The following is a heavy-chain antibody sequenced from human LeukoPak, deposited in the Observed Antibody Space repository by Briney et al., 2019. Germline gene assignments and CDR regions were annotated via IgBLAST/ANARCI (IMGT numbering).Heavy chain of an antibody. CDR3: ARLYDSSGYPHYFDY. V-gene: IGHV3-21*01. D-gene: IGHD3-22*01. J-gene: IGHJ4*02. CDR1: GFTFSSYS. CDR2: ISSSSSYI. Sequence: PGGSLRLSCAASGFTFSSYSMNWVRQAPGKGLEWVSSISSSSSYIYYADSVKGRFTISRDNAKNTLYLQMNSLRAEDTAVYYCARLYDSSGYPHYFDYWGQGTLVTVSS.